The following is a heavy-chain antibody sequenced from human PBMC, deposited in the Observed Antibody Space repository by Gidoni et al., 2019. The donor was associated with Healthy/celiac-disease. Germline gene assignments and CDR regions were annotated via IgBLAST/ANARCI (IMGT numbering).Heavy chain of an antibody. CDR3: ARGGGGNAELSDY. CDR2: IISSSSYI. D-gene: IGHD2-15*01. J-gene: IGHJ4*02. CDR1: GFTFSSDS. Sequence: EVQLVESGGGLVKPGGSLRLSCAASGFTFSSDSMTWVRRAPGKGLEWVSSIISSSSYIYYADSVKGRFTISRDNAKNSLYLQMNSLRAEDTAVYYCARGGGGNAELSDYWGQGTLVTVSS. V-gene: IGHV3-21*01.